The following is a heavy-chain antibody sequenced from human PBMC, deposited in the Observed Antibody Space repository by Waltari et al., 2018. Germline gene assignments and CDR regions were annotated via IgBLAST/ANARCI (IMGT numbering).Heavy chain of an antibody. V-gene: IGHV3-23*01. CDR3: AKGWELPGNFDY. Sequence: EVQLLESGGGLVQPGGSLSLSCASSGFPFSSYAMIWVRQAPGKGLEWVSAISGSGGSTYYADSVKGRFTISRDNSKNTLYLQMNSLRAEDTAVYYCAKGWELPGNFDYWGQGTLVTVSS. CDR1: GFPFSSYA. CDR2: ISGSGGST. J-gene: IGHJ4*02. D-gene: IGHD1-26*01.